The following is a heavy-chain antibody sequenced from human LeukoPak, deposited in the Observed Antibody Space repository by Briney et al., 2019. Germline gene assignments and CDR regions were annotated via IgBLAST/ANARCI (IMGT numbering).Heavy chain of an antibody. CDR2: INPNSGDP. D-gene: IGHD2-8*02. V-gene: IGHV1-2*02. Sequence: ASVCASRKASGYTFSDYYIHWVRQAPGQGLEWMGWINPNSGDPYYAQKFQGRVTMTRDTSINTAYMELSGLTSDDTAVYYCARRLSAWSEYCFDSWGQGTLVIVSS. J-gene: IGHJ4*02. CDR1: GYTFSDYY. CDR3: ARRLSAWSEYCFDS.